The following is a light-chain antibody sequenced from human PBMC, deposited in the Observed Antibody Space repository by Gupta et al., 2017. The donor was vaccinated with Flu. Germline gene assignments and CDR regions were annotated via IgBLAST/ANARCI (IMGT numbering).Light chain of an antibody. CDR3: RQGNHRSPT. V-gene: IGKV2-30*01. Sequence: DVVMPPSPLSLPVTLGQPASISCRSSQSLVYSDGNTYLHWFQQRPGQSPRRLIYKVSNRDSGGPERGSGRGSGNEGTRKSSRVEEEDGGGEYCRQGNHRSPTFGEGTKVEIK. CDR1: QSLVYSDGNTY. J-gene: IGKJ4*02. CDR2: KVS.